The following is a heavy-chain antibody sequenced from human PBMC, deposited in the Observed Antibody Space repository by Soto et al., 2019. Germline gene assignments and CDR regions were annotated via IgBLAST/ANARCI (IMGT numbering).Heavy chain of an antibody. CDR1: GYTFTSYG. CDR2: ISAYNGNT. Sequence: QVQLVQSGAEVKKPGASVKVSCKASGYTFTSYGISWVRQAPGQGLEWMGWISAYNGNTNYAQKLQGRVTMTTATPTITAYMELRSLTSDDTAVYYCATASGSSYWFDPWGQGTLVTLSS. CDR3: ATASGSSYWFDP. J-gene: IGHJ5*02. V-gene: IGHV1-18*01. D-gene: IGHD1-26*01.